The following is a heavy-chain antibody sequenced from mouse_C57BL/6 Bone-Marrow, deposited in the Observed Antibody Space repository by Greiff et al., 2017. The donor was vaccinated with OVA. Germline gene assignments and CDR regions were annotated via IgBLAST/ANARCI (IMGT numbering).Heavy chain of an antibody. D-gene: IGHD6-1*01. CDR1: GYTFTSYT. Sequence: QVQLQQSGAELARPGASVKMSCKASGYTFTSYTMHWVKQRPGQGLEWIGYINPSSGYTKYNQKFKDKATLTADKSSSTAYMQLSSLTSEDSAVYYCLFDWYFDVWGTETTVTVSS. CDR3: LFDWYFDV. V-gene: IGHV1-4*01. J-gene: IGHJ1*03. CDR2: INPSSGYT.